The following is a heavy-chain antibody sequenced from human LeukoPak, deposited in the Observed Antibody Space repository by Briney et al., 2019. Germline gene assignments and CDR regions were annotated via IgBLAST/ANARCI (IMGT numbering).Heavy chain of an antibody. V-gene: IGHV3-33*06. CDR1: GFTFSSYG. D-gene: IGHD1-26*01. CDR3: AKDGGYSGSYFDY. CDR2: IWYDGSNK. Sequence: GGSLRLSCAASGFTFSSYGMHWVRRAPGKGLEGVAVIWYDGSNKYYADSVKGRFTISRDNSENTLYLQMNSLRAEDTAVYYCAKDGGYSGSYFDYWGQGTLVTVSS. J-gene: IGHJ4*02.